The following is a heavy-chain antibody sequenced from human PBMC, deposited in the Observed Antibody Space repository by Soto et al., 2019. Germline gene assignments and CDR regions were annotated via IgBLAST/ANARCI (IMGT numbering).Heavy chain of an antibody. D-gene: IGHD4-17*01. CDR3: AKLPHDYGDYFDY. V-gene: IGHV3-23*01. J-gene: IGHJ4*02. CDR2: ISGSGGST. Sequence: GGSLRLSCAASGFTFSSYAMSWVRPAPGKGLEWVSAISGSGGSTYYADSVKGRFTISRDNSKNTLYLQMNSLRAEDTAVYYCAKLPHDYGDYFDYWGQGTLVTVSS. CDR1: GFTFSSYA.